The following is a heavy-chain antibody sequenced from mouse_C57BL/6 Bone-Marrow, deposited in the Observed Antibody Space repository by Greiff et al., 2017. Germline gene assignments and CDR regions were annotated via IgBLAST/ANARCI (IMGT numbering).Heavy chain of an antibody. CDR3: ARSPYGSIFDY. Sequence: QVQLKESGAELAKPGASVKLSCKASGYTFTSYWMHWVKQRPGQGLEWIGYINPSSGYTKYNQKFKDKATLTADKSSSTAYMQLSSLTYADSAVYYCARSPYGSIFDYWGQGTTLTVSS. CDR2: INPSSGYT. J-gene: IGHJ2*01. V-gene: IGHV1-7*01. D-gene: IGHD1-1*01. CDR1: GYTFTSYW.